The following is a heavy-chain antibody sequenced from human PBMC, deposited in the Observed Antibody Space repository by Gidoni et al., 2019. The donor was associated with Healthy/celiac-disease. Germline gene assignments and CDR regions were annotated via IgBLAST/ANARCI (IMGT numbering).Heavy chain of an antibody. V-gene: IGHV3-21*01. Sequence: EVQLVESGGGLVKPGGSLRLSCEASGFTCSSYSITWVRQAPGKGLEWVSAISSSSSYIYYADSVKGRFTISRDNAKNSLYLQMNSLRAEDTAVYYCARDGGQYYYDSSGYSGAFDYWGQGTLVTVSS. CDR2: ISSSSSYI. CDR1: GFTCSSYS. D-gene: IGHD3-22*01. CDR3: ARDGGQYYYDSSGYSGAFDY. J-gene: IGHJ4*02.